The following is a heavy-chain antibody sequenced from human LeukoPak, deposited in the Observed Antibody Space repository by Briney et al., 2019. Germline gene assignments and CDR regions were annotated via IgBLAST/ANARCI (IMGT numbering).Heavy chain of an antibody. V-gene: IGHV3-9*01. J-gene: IGHJ4*02. CDR1: GFIFDDYA. CDR2: ISWNSGSI. D-gene: IGHD2-2*02. CDR3: ARAIGVTCISTSCYSFDY. Sequence: PGRSLRLSCAASGFIFDDYAIHWVRQAPGEGLEWVSGISWNSGSIGYADSVKGRFTISRDNAKNSLYLQMNSLRAEDTALYYCARAIGVTCISTSCYSFDYWGQGTLVTVSS.